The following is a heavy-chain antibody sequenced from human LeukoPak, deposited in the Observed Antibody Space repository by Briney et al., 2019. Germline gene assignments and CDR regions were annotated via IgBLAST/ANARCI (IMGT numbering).Heavy chain of an antibody. J-gene: IGHJ4*02. V-gene: IGHV1-2*02. CDR1: RYTFTGYY. CDR2: INPNRGGT. D-gene: IGHD3-10*01. CDR3: ARVSMVRGVIIFFDY. Sequence: SVKVSCKASRYTFTGYYMHWVRQAPGQGFEWMGWINPNRGGTNYAQKFQGRVTRTRDTSIITAYMVLSRLRSDDTAVYYCARVSMVRGVIIFFDYWGQGTLVTVSS.